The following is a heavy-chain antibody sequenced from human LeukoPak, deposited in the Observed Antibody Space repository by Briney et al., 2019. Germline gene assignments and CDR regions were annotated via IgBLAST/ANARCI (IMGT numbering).Heavy chain of an antibody. J-gene: IGHJ4*02. CDR1: GGSISSSSYY. Sequence: SETLSLTCTVSGGSISSSSYYWGWIRQPPGKGLEWIGSIYYSGSTYYNPSLKSRVTISVDTSKNQFSLKLSSVTAADTAVYYCARSKPVAGTAPFDYWGQGTLVTVSS. D-gene: IGHD6-19*01. CDR2: IYYSGST. V-gene: IGHV4-39*07. CDR3: ARSKPVAGTAPFDY.